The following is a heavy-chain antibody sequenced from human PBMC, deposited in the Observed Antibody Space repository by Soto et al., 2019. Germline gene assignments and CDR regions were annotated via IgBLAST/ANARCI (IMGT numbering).Heavy chain of an antibody. D-gene: IGHD6-13*01. CDR2: MNPNSGNT. Sequence: ASVKVSCKASGFTFTSSAMQWVRQARGQRLEWMGWMNPNSGNTGYAQKFQGRVTMTRNTSISTAYMELSSLRSEDTAVYYCARDVLIAAAVNGMDVWGQGTTVTVSS. CDR3: ARDVLIAAAVNGMDV. J-gene: IGHJ6*02. CDR1: GFTFTSSA. V-gene: IGHV1-8*02.